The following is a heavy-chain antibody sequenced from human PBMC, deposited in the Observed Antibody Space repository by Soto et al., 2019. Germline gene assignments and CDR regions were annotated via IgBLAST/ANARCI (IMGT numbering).Heavy chain of an antibody. CDR1: GYTFTSYD. CDR3: ARGDIVVVVAAGGGNDY. V-gene: IGHV1-8*01. CDR2: MNPNSGNT. J-gene: IGHJ4*02. D-gene: IGHD2-15*01. Sequence: GASVKVSCKASGYTFTSYDINWVRQATGQGLEWMGWMNPNSGNTGYAQKFQGRVTMTRNTSISTAYMELSSLRSEDTAVYYCARGDIVVVVAAGGGNDYWGQGTLVTVSS.